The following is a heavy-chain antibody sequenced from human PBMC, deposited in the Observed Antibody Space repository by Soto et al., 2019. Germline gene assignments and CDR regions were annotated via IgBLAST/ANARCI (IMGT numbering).Heavy chain of an antibody. V-gene: IGHV3-23*01. D-gene: IGHD5-12*01. J-gene: IGHJ4*02. CDR1: GFTFSSYP. CDR3: AKNSAATIRVGYDY. Sequence: EVPLLESGGGLAQPGGSLRLSCAASGFTFSSYPMSWVRQAPGQGLAWVSGIVASGGITYYADSVKGRFTISRDNSKNTLYLQMNSLRAEDTAVYYCAKNSAATIRVGYDYWGQGTLVTVSS. CDR2: IVASGGIT.